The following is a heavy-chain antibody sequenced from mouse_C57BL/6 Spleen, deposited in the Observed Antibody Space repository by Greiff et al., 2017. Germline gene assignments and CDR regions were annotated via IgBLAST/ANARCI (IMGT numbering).Heavy chain of an antibody. J-gene: IGHJ2*01. CDR1: GFTFSSYT. D-gene: IGHD1-1*01. V-gene: IGHV5-9*01. Sequence: EVQRVESGGGLVKPGGSLKLSCAASGFTFSSYTMSWVRQTPEKRLEWVATISGGGGNTYYPDSVKGRFTISRDNAKNTLYLQMSSLRSEDTALYYCARHYGSHFDYWGQGTTLTVSS. CDR2: ISGGGGNT. CDR3: ARHYGSHFDY.